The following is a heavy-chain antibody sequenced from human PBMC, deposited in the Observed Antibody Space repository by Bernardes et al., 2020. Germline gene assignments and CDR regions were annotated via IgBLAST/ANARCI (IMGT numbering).Heavy chain of an antibody. CDR3: ARGDYGASRGYYYYYYGMDV. V-gene: IGHV3-21*01. CDR2: ISSSSYI. Sequence: GGSLRLSCAASGFTFSSYSMNWVRQAPGKGLEWVSSISSSSYIYYADSVKGRFTISRDNAKNSLYLQMNSLRAEDTAVYYCARGDYGASRGYYYYYYGMDVWGQGTTVTVSS. D-gene: IGHD3-16*01. CDR1: GFTFSSYS. J-gene: IGHJ6*02.